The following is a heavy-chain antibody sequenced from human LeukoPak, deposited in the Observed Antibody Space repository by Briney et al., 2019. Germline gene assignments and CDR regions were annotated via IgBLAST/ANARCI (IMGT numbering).Heavy chain of an antibody. D-gene: IGHD4-11*01. CDR3: ARDAQRGFDYSNSLQY. V-gene: IGHV3-33*08. J-gene: IGHJ4*02. CDR2: IWSDATNK. CDR1: GFTFSHYG. Sequence: PGGSLRLSCATSGFTFSHYGMHWVRQAPGKGLECVAVIWSDATNKYYADSVKGRFTISRDYSKNSLYLQMSSLRAEDTATYYCARDAQRGFDYSNSLQYWGQGTLVTVSS.